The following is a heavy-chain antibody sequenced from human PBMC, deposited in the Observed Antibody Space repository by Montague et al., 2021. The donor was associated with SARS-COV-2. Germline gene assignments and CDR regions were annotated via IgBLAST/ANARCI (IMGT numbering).Heavy chain of an antibody. J-gene: IGHJ6*02. CDR2: TSYSGST. CDR3: AGWGEYYDSPYYYYAMDV. V-gene: IGHV4-59*12. CDR1: GGSIRNYY. Sequence: SETLSLTCAVSGGSIRNYYWSWIRQSPGKGLECIGYTSYSGSTDYNPSLKSRVTISIDTSKNQFSLKLSSVTAADTAVYYCAGWGEYYDSPYYYYAMDVWGQGTTVTVSS. D-gene: IGHD3-3*01.